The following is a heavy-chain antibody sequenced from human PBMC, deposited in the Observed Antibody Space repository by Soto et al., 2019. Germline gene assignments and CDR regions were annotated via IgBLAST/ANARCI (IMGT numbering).Heavy chain of an antibody. Sequence: GESLKISCKASGYSFSFYGIGWVRQMPGKGLEWMAIMYPDDSDIRYSPSFEAHVTISADKSTSTAFLQWGSLKASDTAMYYCATAYVYDFENSNYYRDAFDIWGQGTLVTVSS. D-gene: IGHD3-22*01. CDR1: GYSFSFYG. V-gene: IGHV5-51*01. CDR2: MYPDDSDI. J-gene: IGHJ3*02. CDR3: ATAYVYDFENSNYYRDAFDI.